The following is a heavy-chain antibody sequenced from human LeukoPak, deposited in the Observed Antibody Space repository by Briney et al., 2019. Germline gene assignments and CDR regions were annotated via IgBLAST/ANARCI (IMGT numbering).Heavy chain of an antibody. CDR2: IYYTGST. J-gene: IGHJ4*02. D-gene: IGHD6-13*01. CDR1: GGSISSGDYY. V-gene: IGHV4-61*08. Sequence: SETLSLTCTVSGGSISSGDYYWSWIRQPPGKGLEWIGYIYYTGSTNYNPSLKSRVTISVDTSKNQFSLKLRSVTAADTAVYYCARGLGAAGYDYWGQGTLVTVSS. CDR3: ARGLGAAGYDY.